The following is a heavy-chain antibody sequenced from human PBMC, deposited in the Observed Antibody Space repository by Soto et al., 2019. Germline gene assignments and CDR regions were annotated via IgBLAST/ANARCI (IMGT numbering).Heavy chain of an antibody. CDR2: IIPIFGTA. CDR1: GGTFSSYA. CDR3: ARDVEGYCSGGSCYSRYYGMDV. Sequence: QVQLVQSGAEVKKPGSSVKVSCKASGGTFSSYAISWVRQAPGQGLEWMGGIIPIFGTANYAQKFQGRVTITADKSTSTAYMELSSVRSEDTAVYYCARDVEGYCSGGSCYSRYYGMDVWGQGTTVTVSS. J-gene: IGHJ6*02. D-gene: IGHD2-15*01. V-gene: IGHV1-69*06.